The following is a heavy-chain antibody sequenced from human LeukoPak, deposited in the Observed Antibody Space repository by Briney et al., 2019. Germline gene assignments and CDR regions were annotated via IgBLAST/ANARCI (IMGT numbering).Heavy chain of an antibody. CDR3: ARGGDPQFDC. CDR1: GFTFSSYA. D-gene: IGHD7-27*01. Sequence: GRSLRLSCAASGFTFSSYAMHWVRQAPGKGLEWVAVISSDGSNKYYADSVKGRFTISRDNSKNTLYLQMNSLRAEDTAVYYCARGGDPQFDCWGQGTLVTVSS. J-gene: IGHJ4*02. V-gene: IGHV3-30-3*01. CDR2: ISSDGSNK.